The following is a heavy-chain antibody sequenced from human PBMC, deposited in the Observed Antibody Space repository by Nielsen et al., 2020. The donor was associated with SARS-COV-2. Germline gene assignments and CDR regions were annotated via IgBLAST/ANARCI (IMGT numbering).Heavy chain of an antibody. CDR3: AKDTRIIMVRGVHGGMDV. J-gene: IGHJ6*02. D-gene: IGHD3-10*01. V-gene: IGHV3-9*01. CDR2: ISWNSGSI. Sequence: GGSLRLSCAASGFTFSSFALSWFRQAPGKGLEWVSGISWNSGSIGYADSVKGRFTISRDNAKNSLYLQMNSLRAEDTALYYCAKDTRIIMVRGVHGGMDVWGQGTTVTVSS. CDR1: GFTFSSFA.